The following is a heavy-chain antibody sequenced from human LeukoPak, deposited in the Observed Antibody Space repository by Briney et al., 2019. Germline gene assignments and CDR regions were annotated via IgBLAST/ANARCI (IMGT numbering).Heavy chain of an antibody. CDR3: ARLLVDTAMVKDY. D-gene: IGHD5-18*01. CDR2: INPNSGGT. V-gene: IGHV1-2*02. J-gene: IGHJ4*02. CDR1: GYTFTGYY. Sequence: GASVKVSCKASGYTFTGYYMHWVRQAPGQGLEWMGWINPNSGGTNYAQKFQGRVTMTRDTSISTAYMELSRLRSDDTAVCYCARLLVDTAMVKDYWGQGTLVTVSS.